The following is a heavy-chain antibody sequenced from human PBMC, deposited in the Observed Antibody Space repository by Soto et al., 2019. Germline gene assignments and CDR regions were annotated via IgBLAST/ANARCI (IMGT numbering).Heavy chain of an antibody. CDR1: GYNFNNYG. Sequence: QVQLVQSGAEVKKPGASVKVSCKASGYNFNNYGVTWVRQAPGQGLEWMGWIGVYNGNTKYPQKVQGRVTVTADTSTSTAYMELRSLTSDDTGVYYCARDIAGGEDIWGQGTMVTVSS. CDR2: IGVYNGNT. J-gene: IGHJ3*02. V-gene: IGHV1-18*01. CDR3: ARDIAGGEDI. D-gene: IGHD1-26*01.